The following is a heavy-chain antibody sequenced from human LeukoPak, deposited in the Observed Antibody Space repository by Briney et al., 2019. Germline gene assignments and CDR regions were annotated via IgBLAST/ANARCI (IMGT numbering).Heavy chain of an antibody. J-gene: IGHJ4*02. CDR3: ARAESMLLWFGELSSPYFDY. D-gene: IGHD3-10*01. V-gene: IGHV1-8*01. Sequence: GASVMVSCKASGYTFTSYDINWVRQATGQGLEWMGWMNPNSGNTGYAQKFQGRVTMTRNTSISTAYMELSSLRSEDTAVYYCARAESMLLWFGELSSPYFDYWGQGTLVTVSS. CDR1: GYTFTSYD. CDR2: MNPNSGNT.